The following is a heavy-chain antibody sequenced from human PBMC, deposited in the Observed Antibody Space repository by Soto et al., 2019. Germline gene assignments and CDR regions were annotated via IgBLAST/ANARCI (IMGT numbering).Heavy chain of an antibody. V-gene: IGHV3-33*05. D-gene: IGHD1-26*01. CDR1: GFEFKNFG. J-gene: IGHJ4*02. CDR2: ISFDGSIK. Sequence: PGGSLRLSCAASGFEFKNFGMHWVRQAPGKGLEWVTFISFDGSIKYYPDSLKGRFTVSRDNSNNTLFLHMNNLSVEDTARYFCVRDFVGPGLDYWGQGALVTVSS. CDR3: VRDFVGPGLDY.